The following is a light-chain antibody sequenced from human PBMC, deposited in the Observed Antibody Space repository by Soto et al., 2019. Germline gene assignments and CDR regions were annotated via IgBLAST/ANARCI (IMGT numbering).Light chain of an antibody. CDR3: QHLNGYPRT. CDR1: QGVSSY. J-gene: IGKJ1*01. Sequence: DIQLTQSPSFLSASVGDRVTITCRASQGVSSYLAWYQQEPGKAPNLLIYSASTLQSGVPSRFSGSGSGTEFTLTISSLQPEDFVTYYCQHLNGYPRTFGQGTKVEIK. CDR2: SAS. V-gene: IGKV1-9*01.